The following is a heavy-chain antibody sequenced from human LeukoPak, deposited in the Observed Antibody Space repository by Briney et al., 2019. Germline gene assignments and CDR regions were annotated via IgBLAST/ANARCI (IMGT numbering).Heavy chain of an antibody. CDR1: GFTFSTYV. V-gene: IGHV3-23*01. CDR2: ITDSGGST. D-gene: IGHD4-11*01. Sequence: PGGSLRLSCAASGFTFSTYVMTWVRQAPGKGLEWVSTITDSGGSTYYADSVKGRLTISRDNSKNTLYQQMNSLRAEDTAVYYCAKDSDYTNGVTAFDYWGQGTLVTVSS. CDR3: AKDSDYTNGVTAFDY. J-gene: IGHJ4*02.